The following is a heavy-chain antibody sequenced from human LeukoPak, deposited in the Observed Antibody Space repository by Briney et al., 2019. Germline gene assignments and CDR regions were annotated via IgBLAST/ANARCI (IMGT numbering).Heavy chain of an antibody. CDR3: ARDSGGRVYNY. D-gene: IGHD6-13*01. CDR1: GFTLTTYW. Sequence: GGSLRLSCAASGFTLTTYWTTWVRQAPRKGREWVANIKQDGSETYYVDSVKGRFPISRDNAKNSLYLQMNSLRAEDTAVYYCARDSGGRVYNYWGQGTLVTVSS. V-gene: IGHV3-7*03. J-gene: IGHJ4*02. CDR2: IKQDGSET.